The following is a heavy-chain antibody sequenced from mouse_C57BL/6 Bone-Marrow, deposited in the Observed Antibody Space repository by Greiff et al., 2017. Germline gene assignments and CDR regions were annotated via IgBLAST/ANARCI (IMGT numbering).Heavy chain of an antibody. Sequence: QVHVKQSGAELVRPGASVTLSCKASGYTFTDYEMHWVKQTPVHGLEWIGAIDPETGGTAYNQKFKGKAILTADKSSSTAYMELRSLTSEDSAVYYCPYGNYSAWFAYWGQGTLVTVSA. CDR2: IDPETGGT. V-gene: IGHV1-15*01. CDR1: GYTFTDYE. CDR3: PYGNYSAWFAY. J-gene: IGHJ3*01. D-gene: IGHD2-10*02.